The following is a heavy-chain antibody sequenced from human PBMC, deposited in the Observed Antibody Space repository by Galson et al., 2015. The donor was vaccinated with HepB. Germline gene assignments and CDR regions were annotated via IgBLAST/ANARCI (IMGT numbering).Heavy chain of an antibody. CDR3: TTDTPVTTWGLDY. CDR2: IKSKTDGGTT. Sequence: SLRLSCAASGFTLSNAWMTWVRQAPGKGLEWVGRIKSKTDGGTTDYAAPVKGRFTISRDDSKNTLYLQMNSLKAEDTAVYYCTTDTPVTTWGLDYWGQGTLVTVSS. CDR1: GFTLSNAW. V-gene: IGHV3-15*01. J-gene: IGHJ4*02. D-gene: IGHD4-17*01.